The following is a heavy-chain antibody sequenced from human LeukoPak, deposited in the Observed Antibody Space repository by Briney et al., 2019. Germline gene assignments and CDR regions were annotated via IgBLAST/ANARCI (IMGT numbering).Heavy chain of an antibody. D-gene: IGHD4-23*01. CDR3: ARQDGGNTLGYFDL. V-gene: IGHV4-59*01. CDR1: GGSISSYY. Sequence: SETLSLTCTVSGGSISSYYWSWIRQPPGRGLEWIGYIFYNGSTNYNPSLKSRVTISVDTAKNHVSLSLSSVTAADTAVYYCARQDGGNTLGYFDLWGRGTLVTVSS. CDR2: IFYNGST. J-gene: IGHJ2*01.